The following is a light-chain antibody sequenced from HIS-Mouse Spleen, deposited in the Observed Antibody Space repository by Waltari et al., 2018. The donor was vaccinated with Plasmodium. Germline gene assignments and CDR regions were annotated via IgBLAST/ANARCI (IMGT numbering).Light chain of an antibody. Sequence: QAVLTQPSSLSASPGASASLTCTLRSGVNVGTYRIYWHQQKPGTPPQYLLRYKSDTDKQPCAGVPIPLPGSQDASTNEGILLISVLRSEDEADYYCMIWHISAWVFGGGTKLTVL. CDR2: YKSDTDK. J-gene: IGLJ3*02. CDR1: SGVNVGTYR. CDR3: MIWHISAWV. V-gene: IGLV5-45*03.